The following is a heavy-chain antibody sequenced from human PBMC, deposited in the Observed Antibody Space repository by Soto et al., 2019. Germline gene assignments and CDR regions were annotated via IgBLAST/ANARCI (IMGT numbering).Heavy chain of an antibody. CDR3: ARSGITMVRGVIIYGMDV. D-gene: IGHD3-10*01. CDR2: IHPGDSDT. V-gene: IGHV5-51*01. CDR1: GYSFTSYW. Sequence: GESLKISCKGSGYSFTSYWIGWVRQMPGKGLEWMGIIHPGDSDTRYSPSFQGQVTISADKSISTAYLQWSSPKASDTAMYYCARSGITMVRGVIIYGMDVWGQGTTVTVSS. J-gene: IGHJ6*02.